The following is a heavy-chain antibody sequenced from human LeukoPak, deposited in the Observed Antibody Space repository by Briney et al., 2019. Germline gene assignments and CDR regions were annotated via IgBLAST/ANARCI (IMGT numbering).Heavy chain of an antibody. D-gene: IGHD1-26*01. CDR2: IYNSGTT. V-gene: IGHV4-4*07. CDR3: ARDRLGATGHWRIDL. J-gene: IGHJ2*01. Sequence: SETLSLTCTVSGGSISSYYWTWIRQPAGKGLEWIGRIYNSGTTNYSPSLESRVTMSVDTSKNRFSLRLSSVTAADTAVYYCARDRLGATGHWRIDLRGRGTLVTVSS. CDR1: GGSISSYY.